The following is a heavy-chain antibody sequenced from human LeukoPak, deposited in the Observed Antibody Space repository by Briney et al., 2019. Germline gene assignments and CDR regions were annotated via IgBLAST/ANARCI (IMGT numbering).Heavy chain of an antibody. CDR2: ISSNGGST. CDR3: ARERWGNTVLSYYYMDV. Sequence: GGSLRLSCAASGFTFSSYAIHWVRQAPGKGLEYVSGISSNGGSTYYANSVKGRFTISRDNSKNTLYLQMGSLRAEDMAVYYCARERWGNTVLSYYYMDVWGKGTTVTVSS. D-gene: IGHD3-16*01. CDR1: GFTFSSYA. V-gene: IGHV3-64*01. J-gene: IGHJ6*03.